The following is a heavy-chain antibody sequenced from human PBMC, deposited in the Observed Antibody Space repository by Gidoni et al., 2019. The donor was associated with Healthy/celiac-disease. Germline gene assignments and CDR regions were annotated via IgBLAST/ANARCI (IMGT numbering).Heavy chain of an antibody. Sequence: QVQLVESGGGVVQPGRSLRLSCAASGFTFSSYGMHWVGQAPGKGLEWVAVISYDGSNHDYADSVKGRITISRDNSKNTLYLQMNSLRAEDTAVYYCAKVGSSGYYYYYGMDVWGQGTTVTVSS. CDR3: AKVGSSGYYYYYGMDV. CDR2: ISYDGSNH. J-gene: IGHJ6*02. D-gene: IGHD3-22*01. V-gene: IGHV3-30*18. CDR1: GFTFSSYG.